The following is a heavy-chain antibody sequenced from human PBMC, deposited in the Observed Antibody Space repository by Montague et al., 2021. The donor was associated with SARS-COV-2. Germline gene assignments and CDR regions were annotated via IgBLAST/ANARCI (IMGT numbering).Heavy chain of an antibody. Sequence: SETLSLTCTVSGGSISSSSYYWGWIRQPPGKGLEWIGSIYYSGSTYYNPSLKSRVTISVDTSKNQFSLKLSSVTAADTAVYYCARVRYYGSGTSLGMDVGGQGTTVTVSS. V-gene: IGHV4-39*01. J-gene: IGHJ6*02. CDR2: IYYSGST. D-gene: IGHD3-10*01. CDR1: GGSISSSSYY. CDR3: ARVRYYGSGTSLGMDV.